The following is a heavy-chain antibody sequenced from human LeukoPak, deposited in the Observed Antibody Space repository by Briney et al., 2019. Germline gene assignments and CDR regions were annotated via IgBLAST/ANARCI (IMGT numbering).Heavy chain of an antibody. J-gene: IGHJ6*02. CDR2: ISSSGVRT. D-gene: IGHD1-14*01. CDR3: AIAVAGVSLYKEGMDV. V-gene: IGHV3-11*06. CDR1: GFTVSSNY. Sequence: GGSLRLSCAASGFTVSSNYMSWVRQAPGKGLEWISYISSSGVRTNYADSVKGRFTISRDNAKNSLFLQMNSLTAEDTATYYCAIAVAGVSLYKEGMDVWGQGTTVTVSS.